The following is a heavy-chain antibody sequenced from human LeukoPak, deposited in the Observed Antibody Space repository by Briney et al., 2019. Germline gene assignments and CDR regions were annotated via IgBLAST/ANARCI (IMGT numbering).Heavy chain of an antibody. D-gene: IGHD4-17*01. J-gene: IGHJ4*02. CDR3: TRGSYGDYEY. V-gene: IGHV3-21*04. CDR1: GFRFGDYA. Sequence: PGRSLRLSCTASGFRFGDYAMSWVRQAPGKGLEWVSSIDPSSTYIYYADSVKGRFTISRDNAQNSLYLQMNSLRAEDTAVYYCTRGSYGDYEYWGQGTLVTVSS. CDR2: IDPSSTYI.